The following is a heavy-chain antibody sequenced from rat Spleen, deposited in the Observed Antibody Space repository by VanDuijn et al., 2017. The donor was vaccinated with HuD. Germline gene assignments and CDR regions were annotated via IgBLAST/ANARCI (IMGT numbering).Heavy chain of an antibody. J-gene: IGHJ3*01. V-gene: IGHV5-35*01. D-gene: IGHD3-3*01. CDR3: TGGGHSALNWFAY. CDR2: ITRDGSST. Sequence: EVQLVESGGGLVQPGRSLKFSCAVSGFTFSSSWLNWIRQAPGKGLEWVASITRDGSSTYYPDTVKGRFVISKDNAKDTGYLHMNNLRSEDTAMYYCTGGGHSALNWFAYWGQGTLVTVSS. CDR1: GFTFSSSW.